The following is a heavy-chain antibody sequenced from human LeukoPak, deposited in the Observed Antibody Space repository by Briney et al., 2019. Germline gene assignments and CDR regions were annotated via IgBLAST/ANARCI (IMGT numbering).Heavy chain of an antibody. V-gene: IGHV4-59*12. Sequence: SETLSLTCTVSGDSISSYYWGWIRQPPGKGLEWIGHIDYSGSANYKPALKSRVTIAVDTPKNQFSLKLSSVTAADTAVYYCARGRRGSHEYFQHWGQGTLVTVSS. CDR2: IDYSGSA. CDR3: ARGRRGSHEYFQH. D-gene: IGHD5-12*01. J-gene: IGHJ1*01. CDR1: GDSISSYY.